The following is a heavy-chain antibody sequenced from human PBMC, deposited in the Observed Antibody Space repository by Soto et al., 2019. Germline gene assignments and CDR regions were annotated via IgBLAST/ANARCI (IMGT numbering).Heavy chain of an antibody. D-gene: IGHD3-10*01. CDR1: GFTFSSYA. J-gene: IGHJ4*02. V-gene: IGHV3-23*01. CDR2: ISASGGST. CDR3: AKSPPANYYGSGSYAD. Sequence: GGSLRLSCAASGFTFSSYAMNWVRQAPGKGLEWVSTISASGGSTYYADSVKGRFTISKDNFKNTLYLQMNSLRAEDTAKYYCAKSPPANYYGSGSYADWGQGPLITVST.